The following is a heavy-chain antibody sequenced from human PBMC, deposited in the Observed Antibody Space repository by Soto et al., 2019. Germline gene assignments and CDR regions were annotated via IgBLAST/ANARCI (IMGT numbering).Heavy chain of an antibody. J-gene: IGHJ3*02. CDR2: IWLDGSNE. CDR1: GFTFSNYG. Sequence: QAQLVESGGGVVQPGRSLRLSCAASGFTFSNYGMHWVRQAPGKGLEWVALIWLDGSNENYADFVKGRFTISRDNFKXXLDLQMNSLRAEDTAVYYCARPRTTVVTPLDAFDIWGQGTMVTVSS. D-gene: IGHD4-17*01. CDR3: ARPRTTVVTPLDAFDI. V-gene: IGHV3-33*01.